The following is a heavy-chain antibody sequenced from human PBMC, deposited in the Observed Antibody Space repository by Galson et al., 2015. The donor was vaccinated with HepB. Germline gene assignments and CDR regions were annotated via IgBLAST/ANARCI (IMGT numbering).Heavy chain of an antibody. V-gene: IGHV4-59*01. CDR2: TYYSGST. CDR3: ASQTYYDSGMDV. CDR1: GGSISSSF. Sequence: ETLSLTCTVSGGSISSSFWSWIRQPPGKGLEWIGYTYYSGSTSYNPSHKSRVTISVDTSKNQFSLNLSSVTAADTAVYYCASQTYYDSGMDVWGPGTTVTVSS. J-gene: IGHJ6*02.